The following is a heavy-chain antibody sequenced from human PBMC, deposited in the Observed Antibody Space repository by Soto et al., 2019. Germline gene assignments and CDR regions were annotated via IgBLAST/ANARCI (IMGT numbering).Heavy chain of an antibody. D-gene: IGHD1-26*01. CDR3: ARGDRGAIDL. Sequence: EVQLVESGGGLVRPGGSLRLSCAASGFTFSYYWMHWVRQAPGKGLVWVSRIHSDGSSTTYADFVKGRFIISRDNARKTVDWQRNRLRGEGTAVDYFARGDRGAIDLLGQGTGVTVSS. V-gene: IGHV3-74*01. CDR1: GFTFSYYW. CDR2: IHSDGSST. J-gene: IGHJ3*01.